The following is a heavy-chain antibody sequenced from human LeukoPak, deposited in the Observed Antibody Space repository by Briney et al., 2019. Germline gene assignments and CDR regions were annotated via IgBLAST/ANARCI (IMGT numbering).Heavy chain of an antibody. CDR3: ARAIWFGEPTDYDAFDI. CDR2: INTNTGNP. Sequence: AASVKVSCKASGYTFTSYAMNWVRQAPGQGLEWMGWINTNTGNPTYAQGFTGRFVFSLDTSVSTAYLQISSLKAEDTAVYYCARAIWFGEPTDYDAFDIWGQGTMVTVSS. CDR1: GYTFTSYA. V-gene: IGHV7-4-1*02. D-gene: IGHD3-10*01. J-gene: IGHJ3*02.